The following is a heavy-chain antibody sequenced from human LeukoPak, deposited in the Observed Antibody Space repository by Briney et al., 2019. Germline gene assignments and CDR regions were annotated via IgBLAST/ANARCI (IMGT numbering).Heavy chain of an antibody. J-gene: IGHJ6*03. V-gene: IGHV4-39*07. CDR2: IYYSGST. CDR1: GGPISSSSYY. Sequence: SETLSLTCTVSGGPISSSSYYWGWIRQPPGKGLEWIGSIYYSGSTYYNPSLKSRVTISVDTSKNQFSLKLISVTAADTAVYYCARVAYPLYYYYMDVWGKGTTVTVSS. CDR3: ARVAYPLYYYYMDV. D-gene: IGHD2-21*01.